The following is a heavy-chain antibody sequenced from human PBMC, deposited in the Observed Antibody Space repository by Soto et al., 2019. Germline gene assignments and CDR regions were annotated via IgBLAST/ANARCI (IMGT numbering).Heavy chain of an antibody. D-gene: IGHD6-13*01. V-gene: IGHV3-23*01. Sequence: PGGSLRLSCAASGFTFSSYAMSWVRQAPGKGLEWVSAISGSGGSTYYADSVKGRFTISRDNSKNTLYLQMNSLRAEDTAVYYCAKGKGGLESSSWYGFDPWGQGTLVTVSS. CDR1: GFTFSSYA. CDR3: AKGKGGLESSSWYGFDP. CDR2: ISGSGGST. J-gene: IGHJ5*02.